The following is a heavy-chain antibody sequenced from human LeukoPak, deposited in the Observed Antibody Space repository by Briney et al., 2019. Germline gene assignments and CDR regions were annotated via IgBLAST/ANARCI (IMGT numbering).Heavy chain of an antibody. Sequence: ASVKVSCKASGYTFTDYYMHWVRQAPGQGLEWMGWINPNSGGTNDAQKFQGGVTMTRDTSSSTAYMELRRLRSDDTAVYYCATAYENGVDGYFDSLFDYWGQGTLVNVSS. CDR2: INPNSGGT. D-gene: IGHD3-9*01. V-gene: IGHV1-2*02. J-gene: IGHJ4*02. CDR3: ATAYENGVDGYFDSLFDY. CDR1: GYTFTDYY.